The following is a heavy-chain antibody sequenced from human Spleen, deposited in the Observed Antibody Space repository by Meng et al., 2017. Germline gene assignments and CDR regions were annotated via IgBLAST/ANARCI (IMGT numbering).Heavy chain of an antibody. CDR2: TYYRSKWYT. V-gene: IGHV6-1*01. D-gene: IGHD1-1*01. CDR1: GDSVSSNSAA. J-gene: IGHJ5*02. Sequence: QVQLQQSGPGLVKPSQTLSLTCAISGDSVSSNSAAWNWIRQSPSRGLEWLGRTYYRSKWYTDYSVSVKSRIIINPDTSENQFSLQLTSVTPEDTAVYYCAKLADWFDPWGQGTLVTVSS. CDR3: AKLADWFDP.